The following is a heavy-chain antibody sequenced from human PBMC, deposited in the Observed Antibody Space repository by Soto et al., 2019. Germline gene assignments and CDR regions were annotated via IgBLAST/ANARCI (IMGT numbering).Heavy chain of an antibody. CDR1: GYTFTRYA. CDR3: ARDGPMDRAFDI. V-gene: IGHV1-3*01. D-gene: IGHD3-10*01. Sequence: ASVKVSCKTSGYTFTRYAIHWVRQAPGQRLEWMGRVNAGNGNTEYSQKFQGRVTVTRDPSASTAYMELRSLRSDDTAVYYCARDGPMDRAFDIWGQGTMVTVSS. J-gene: IGHJ3*02. CDR2: VNAGNGNT.